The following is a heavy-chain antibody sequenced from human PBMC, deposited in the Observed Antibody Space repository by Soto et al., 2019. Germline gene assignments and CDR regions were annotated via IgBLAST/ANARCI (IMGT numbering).Heavy chain of an antibody. J-gene: IGHJ4*02. CDR2: IFHTGNT. CDR3: ARNLFDSRGYTTEV. D-gene: IGHD3-22*01. CDR1: CVSLRRGKW. Sequence: SETPSPPLTISCVSLRRGKWGGWGRPPPGEGLEWIGEIFHTGNTDYKPSLKSRVSILVDKSKNQFSLNLDSVTAADTAVYYCARNLFDSRGYTTEVWGKGILVTVSS. V-gene: IGHV4-4*02.